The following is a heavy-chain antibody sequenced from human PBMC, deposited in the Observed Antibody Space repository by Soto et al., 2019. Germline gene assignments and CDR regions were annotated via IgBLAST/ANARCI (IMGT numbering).Heavy chain of an antibody. V-gene: IGHV1-18*01. CDR1: GYTFTSYG. J-gene: IGHJ6*02. CDR3: ARDVDTAMVQYYYYGMDV. Sequence: QVPLVQSGAEVKKPGASVKVSCKASGYTFTSYGISWVRQAPGQGLEWMGWISAYNGNTNYAQKLQGRVTMTTDTSTSTAYMELRSLRSDDTAVYYCARDVDTAMVQYYYYGMDVWGQGTTVTVSS. CDR2: ISAYNGNT. D-gene: IGHD5-18*01.